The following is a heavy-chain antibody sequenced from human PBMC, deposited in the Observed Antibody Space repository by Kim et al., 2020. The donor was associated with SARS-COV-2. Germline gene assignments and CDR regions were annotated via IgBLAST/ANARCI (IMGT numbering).Heavy chain of an antibody. D-gene: IGHD2-2*01. CDR2: ISSSSSYI. V-gene: IGHV3-21*01. J-gene: IGHJ6*02. CDR1: GFTFSSYS. Sequence: GGSLRLSCAASGFTFSSYSMNWVRQAPGKGLEWVSSISSSSSYIYYADSVKGRFTISRDNAKNSLYLQMNSLRAEDTAVYYCARTNIVVVPAPGDYYYGMDVWGQGTTVTVSS. CDR3: ARTNIVVVPAPGDYYYGMDV.